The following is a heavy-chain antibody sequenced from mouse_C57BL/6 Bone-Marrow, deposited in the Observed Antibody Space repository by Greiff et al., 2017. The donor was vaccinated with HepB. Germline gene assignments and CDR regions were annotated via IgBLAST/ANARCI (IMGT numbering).Heavy chain of an antibody. Sequence: EVMLVESGGGLVKPGGSLKLSCAASGFTFSSYAMSWVRQTPEKRLEWVATISDGGSYTYNPDNVKGRFTISRDNAKNNLYLQMSHLKYEDTAMYYCASTPITTVVYFDYWGQGTTLTVSS. CDR2: ISDGGSYT. D-gene: IGHD1-1*01. J-gene: IGHJ2*01. CDR3: ASTPITTVVYFDY. V-gene: IGHV5-4*03. CDR1: GFTFSSYA.